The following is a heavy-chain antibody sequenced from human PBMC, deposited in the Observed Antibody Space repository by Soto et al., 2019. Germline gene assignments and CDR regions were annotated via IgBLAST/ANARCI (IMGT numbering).Heavy chain of an antibody. CDR1: GYTFITYG. V-gene: IGHV1-18*01. D-gene: IGHD3-22*01. Sequence: QVQLVQSGAEVKRPGASVKVSCKASGYTFITYGISWVRQAPGQGLEWMGWTSPYSGYTNYAQRLQGRVTMTTDTSTRTAYMELRSLRSDDTAIYYCARGGIVVSTPLDYWGQGTLVTVSS. CDR3: ARGGIVVSTPLDY. J-gene: IGHJ4*02. CDR2: TSPYSGYT.